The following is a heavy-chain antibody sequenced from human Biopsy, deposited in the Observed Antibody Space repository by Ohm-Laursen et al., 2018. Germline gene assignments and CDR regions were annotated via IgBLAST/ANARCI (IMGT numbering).Heavy chain of an antibody. Sequence: GTLSLTCAVYGGTYSGYYWSWIHQPPGKGLEWIGEVHHDGRANYNPSLKSRVTISGDMSKKQFSLKLSGVTAADTAVYYCARFIVPSLHCSNGVCPIRWFDPWGQGTLVTVFS. CDR3: ARFIVPSLHCSNGVCPIRWFDP. CDR2: VHHDGRA. D-gene: IGHD2-2*01. CDR1: GGTYSGYY. V-gene: IGHV4-34*01. J-gene: IGHJ5*02.